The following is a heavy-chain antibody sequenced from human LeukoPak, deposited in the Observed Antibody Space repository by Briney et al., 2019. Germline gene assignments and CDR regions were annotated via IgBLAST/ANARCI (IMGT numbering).Heavy chain of an antibody. D-gene: IGHD3-10*01. CDR1: GFTFSSYG. Sequence: GRSLRLSCVASGFTFSSYGIHWVRQAPGKGLEWVALIWHDGTYKTYADSVKGRFTVSRDNSKKTLFLQMTSLRAEDTAIYYCARGSSGSGSYQDFWGQGTLVTVSS. CDR2: IWHDGTYK. V-gene: IGHV3-33*01. J-gene: IGHJ4*02. CDR3: ARGSSGSGSYQDF.